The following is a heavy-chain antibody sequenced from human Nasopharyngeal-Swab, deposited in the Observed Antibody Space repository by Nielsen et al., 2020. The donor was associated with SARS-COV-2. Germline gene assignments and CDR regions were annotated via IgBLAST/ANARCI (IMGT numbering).Heavy chain of an antibody. CDR2: IFPGDSDT. CDR3: ARLFRGASGGACYTGGEHQNYNMNV. V-gene: IGHV5-51*01. J-gene: IGHJ6*03. CDR1: GYSFTFHW. D-gene: IGHD2-21*02. Sequence: GGSLRLSCQASGYSFTFHWIGWVRQLPGKGLEWMGNIFPGDSDTKYSPSFQGQVTMSVDKSTSTAYLQWSSLKASDTAIYYCARLFRGASGGACYTGGEHQNYNMNVWGKGTTVTVSS.